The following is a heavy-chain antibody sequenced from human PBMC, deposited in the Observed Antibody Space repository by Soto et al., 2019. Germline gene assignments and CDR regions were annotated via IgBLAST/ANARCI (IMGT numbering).Heavy chain of an antibody. D-gene: IGHD2-8*01. J-gene: IGHJ4*02. Sequence: QVQLQESGPGLVKPSETLSLTCAVSGGSVSSGSYYWSWIRQPPGKGLEWIGYIYYSGSTNYNPSLKGRVTISVDTSKNQFSLKLSSVNAADTAVYYCASSCTNGVCYYFDYWGQGTLVTVSS. CDR2: IYYSGST. CDR3: ASSCTNGVCYYFDY. V-gene: IGHV4-61*01. CDR1: GGSVSSGSYY.